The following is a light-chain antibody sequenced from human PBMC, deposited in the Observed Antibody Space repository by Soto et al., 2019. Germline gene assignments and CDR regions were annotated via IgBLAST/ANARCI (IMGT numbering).Light chain of an antibody. Sequence: EIVMTQSPPTLSVSPGERATLSCRASQSVGSKLAWYQKRPGQAPRLLIYDASNRVTGIPARFSGSGSGTESSLTINSLQSEDFAVYTCPQYGVWRGAFGGGTKVEI. CDR1: QSVGSK. J-gene: IGKJ4*01. V-gene: IGKV3D-15*01. CDR2: DAS. CDR3: PQYGVWRGA.